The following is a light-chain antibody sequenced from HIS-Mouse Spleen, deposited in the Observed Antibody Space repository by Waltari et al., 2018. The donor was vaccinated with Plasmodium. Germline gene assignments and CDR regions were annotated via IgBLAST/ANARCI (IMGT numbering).Light chain of an antibody. Sequence: QSVLPQPPPASGTPGQRVTIPCSGSSSTFGSHTVHWYQQLPGTAPKLLIYSNNQRPAGVPDRFSGSKSGTSASLAISGLQSEDEADYYCAAWDDSLNGPVFGGGTKLTVL. J-gene: IGLJ2*01. CDR2: SNN. V-gene: IGLV1-44*01. CDR1: SSTFGSHT. CDR3: AAWDDSLNGPV.